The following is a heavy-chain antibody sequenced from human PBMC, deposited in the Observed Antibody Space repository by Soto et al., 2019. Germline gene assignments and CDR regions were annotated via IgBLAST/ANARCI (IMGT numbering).Heavy chain of an antibody. CDR1: GGSISSSNW. V-gene: IGHV4-4*02. Sequence: KTSETLSLTCAVSGGSISSSNWWSWVRQPPGKGLEWIGEIYHSGSTNYNPSLKSQVTISVDKSKNQFSLKLSSVTAADTAVYYCARPGKKLWLNNWFDTWGQVTLVTVSS. CDR2: IYHSGST. J-gene: IGHJ5*02. CDR3: ARPGKKLWLNNWFDT. D-gene: IGHD5-18*01.